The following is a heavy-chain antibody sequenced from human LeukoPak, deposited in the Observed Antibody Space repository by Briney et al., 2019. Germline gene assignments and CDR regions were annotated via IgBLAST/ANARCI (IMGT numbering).Heavy chain of an antibody. J-gene: IGHJ5*02. Sequence: AGGSLRLSCAASGFTFSSYSMNWVRQAPGKGLEGVSSISSSSSYIYYADSVKGRFTISRDNAKNSLYLQMNSLRAEDTAVYYCARGPEGYGDYGWFDPWGQGTLVTVSS. V-gene: IGHV3-21*01. CDR3: ARGPEGYGDYGWFDP. CDR2: ISSSSSYI. D-gene: IGHD4-17*01. CDR1: GFTFSSYS.